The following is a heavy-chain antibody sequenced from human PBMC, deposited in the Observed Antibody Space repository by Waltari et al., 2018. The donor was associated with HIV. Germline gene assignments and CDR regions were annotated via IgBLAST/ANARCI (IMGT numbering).Heavy chain of an antibody. CDR3: ARDSAADGMDV. CDR1: GFTVSSNY. V-gene: IGHV3-66*01. J-gene: IGHJ6*02. D-gene: IGHD6-13*01. CDR2: IYSGVST. Sequence: EVQLVESGGGLVQPGGSLRLSCAASGFTVSSNYMSWVRQAPGKGLVLVSVIYSGVSTYYADSVKARFTISRDNSKNTLYLQMNSLRAEDTAVYYCARDSAADGMDVWGQGTTVTVSS.